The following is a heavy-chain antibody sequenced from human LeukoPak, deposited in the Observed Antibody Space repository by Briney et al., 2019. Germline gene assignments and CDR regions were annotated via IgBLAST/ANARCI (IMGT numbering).Heavy chain of an antibody. Sequence: SETLSLTCSVSGTSISSSSHYWGWIRQPPGKGLEWIGTTYYSGSTHYNSSLKSRITMSVDTSKNQVSLKLSSVTAADTAVYYCARWVATSLDAFDIWGQGTMVTVSS. D-gene: IGHD5-12*01. CDR2: TYYSGST. CDR3: ARWVATSLDAFDI. V-gene: IGHV4-39*07. J-gene: IGHJ3*02. CDR1: GTSISSSSHY.